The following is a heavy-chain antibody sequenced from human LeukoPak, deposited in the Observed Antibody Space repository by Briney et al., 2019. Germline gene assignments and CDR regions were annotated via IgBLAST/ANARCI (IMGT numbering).Heavy chain of an antibody. V-gene: IGHV4-61*01. CDR3: ARAYYYDSSGYYEVPFDY. Sequence: PSETLSLTCTVFGGSVSSGSYYWSWIRQPPGKGLEWIGYIYYSGSTNYNPSLKSRVTISVDTSKNQFSLKLSSVTAADTAVYYCARAYYYDSSGYYEVPFDYWGQGTLVTVSS. J-gene: IGHJ4*02. CDR1: GGSVSSGSYY. D-gene: IGHD3-22*01. CDR2: IYYSGST.